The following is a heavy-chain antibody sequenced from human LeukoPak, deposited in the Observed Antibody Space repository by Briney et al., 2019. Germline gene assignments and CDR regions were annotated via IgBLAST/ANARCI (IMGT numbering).Heavy chain of an antibody. D-gene: IGHD3-10*01. J-gene: IGHJ4*02. CDR1: GGTFSSYA. CDR3: ARVGSGSGAGSAPDY. V-gene: IGHV1-69*13. Sequence: SVKVSCKASGGTFSSYAISWVRQAPGQGLEWMGGIIPIFGTANYAQKFQGRVTITADESTSTAYMELSSLRSEDTAVYYCARVGSGSGAGSAPDYWGQGTLVTVSS. CDR2: IIPIFGTA.